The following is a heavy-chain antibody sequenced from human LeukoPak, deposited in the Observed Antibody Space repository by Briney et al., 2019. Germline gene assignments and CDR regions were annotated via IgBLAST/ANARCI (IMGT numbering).Heavy chain of an antibody. D-gene: IGHD3-10*01. CDR3: ASITLVDFDY. Sequence: GGSLRLSCAASGFPFSSFGLNWVRQAPGKGLEWVSHISNSGATVYYADSVKGRFTISRDNAKNSLYLQMNSLRDEDTAVYYCASITLVDFDYWGQGTLVTVSS. CDR1: GFPFSSFG. CDR2: ISNSGATV. V-gene: IGHV3-48*02. J-gene: IGHJ4*02.